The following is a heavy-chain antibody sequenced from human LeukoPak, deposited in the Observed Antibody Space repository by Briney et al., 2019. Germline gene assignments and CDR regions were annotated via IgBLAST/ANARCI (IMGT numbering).Heavy chain of an antibody. J-gene: IGHJ4*02. CDR3: ARGTPGRITMIVVVIIAPDY. Sequence: PGRSRRLSCAASGFTFSSYAMHWVRQAPGKGLEWVAVISYDGSNKYYADSVKGRFTISRDNSKNTLYLQMNSLRAEDTAVYYCARGTPGRITMIVVVIIAPDYWGQGTLVTVSS. V-gene: IGHV3-30*04. D-gene: IGHD3-22*01. CDR1: GFTFSSYA. CDR2: ISYDGSNK.